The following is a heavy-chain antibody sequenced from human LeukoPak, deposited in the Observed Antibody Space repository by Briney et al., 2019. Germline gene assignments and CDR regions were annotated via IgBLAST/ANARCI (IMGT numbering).Heavy chain of an antibody. Sequence: GGSLRLSCAASGFTFSSYAMHWVRQAPGKGLEWVAVISYDGSNKYYADSVKGRFTISRDNAKNSLYLQMNGLRAEDTAVYYCARAGRDWFGELPMDVWGKGTTVTISS. CDR2: ISYDGSNK. D-gene: IGHD3-10*01. J-gene: IGHJ6*04. V-gene: IGHV3-30*04. CDR3: ARAGRDWFGELPMDV. CDR1: GFTFSSYA.